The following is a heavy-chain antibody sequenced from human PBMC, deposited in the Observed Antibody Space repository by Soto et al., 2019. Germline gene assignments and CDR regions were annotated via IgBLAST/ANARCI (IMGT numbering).Heavy chain of an antibody. Sequence: EVQLVESGGGLVKPGGSLRLSCAASGFTFSNAWMSWVRQAPGKGLEWVGRIKSKTDGGTTDYAAPVKGRFTISRDDSKNTLYLQMNSLKTEDTAVYYCTTDKKLRFLEWLLSEEASDAFDIWGQGTMVTVSS. D-gene: IGHD3-3*01. CDR3: TTDKKLRFLEWLLSEEASDAFDI. CDR2: IKSKTDGGTT. J-gene: IGHJ3*02. V-gene: IGHV3-15*01. CDR1: GFTFSNAW.